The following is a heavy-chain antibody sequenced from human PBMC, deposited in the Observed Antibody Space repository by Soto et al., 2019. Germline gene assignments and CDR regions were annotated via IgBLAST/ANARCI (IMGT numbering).Heavy chain of an antibody. V-gene: IGHV3-30*03. D-gene: IGHD5-12*01. Sequence: QVRLVESGGGVVQPGRSLRLSCAASGFNFSSYGMHWVRQAPGKGLEWVAVISYDGSNKYYADSVKGRFTISRDNSKNTLYLQMNSLRAEDTAVYYSALALSWGQGTLVTVSS. J-gene: IGHJ4*02. CDR1: GFNFSSYG. CDR3: ALALS. CDR2: ISYDGSNK.